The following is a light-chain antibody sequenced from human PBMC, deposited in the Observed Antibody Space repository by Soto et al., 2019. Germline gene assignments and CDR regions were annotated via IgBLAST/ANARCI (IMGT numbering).Light chain of an antibody. CDR3: SSYTSSSTSV. CDR1: SSDVGGYNY. V-gene: IGLV2-14*01. J-gene: IGLJ1*01. CDR2: DVS. Sequence: QSALTQPASVSGSPGQAITISCTGTSSDVGGYNYVSWYQQHPGKAPKLMTYDVSNRPSGVSNRFPGSKSGNTASLTISGLQAEDEADYYCSSYTSSSTSVFGTGTKLTVL.